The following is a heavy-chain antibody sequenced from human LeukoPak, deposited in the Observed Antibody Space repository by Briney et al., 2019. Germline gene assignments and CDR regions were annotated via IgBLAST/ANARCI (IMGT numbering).Heavy chain of an antibody. Sequence: GASVKVSCKASGYTFTGYYMHWVRQAPGQGLEWMGIINPSGGSTSYAQKFQGRVTMTRDTSTSTVYMELSSLRSEDTAVYYCARDRIAVAGSASDYMDVWGKGTTVTVSS. CDR1: GYTFTGYY. CDR3: ARDRIAVAGSASDYMDV. J-gene: IGHJ6*03. V-gene: IGHV1-46*01. CDR2: INPSGGST. D-gene: IGHD6-19*01.